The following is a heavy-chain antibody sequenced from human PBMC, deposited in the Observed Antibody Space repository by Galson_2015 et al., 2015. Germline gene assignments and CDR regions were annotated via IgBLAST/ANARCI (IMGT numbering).Heavy chain of an antibody. D-gene: IGHD5-18*01. CDR1: GFTFGSYA. Sequence: SLRLSCAASGFTFGSYAMHWVRQAPGKGLEWVAVISGDGSNKYYADSVKGRFTISRDNSKNTLYLQMNSLRAEDTALYYCAGSGYSYGYSFEIWGQGTMVTVSS. CDR3: AGSGYSYGYSFEI. J-gene: IGHJ3*02. CDR2: ISGDGSNK. V-gene: IGHV3-30-3*01.